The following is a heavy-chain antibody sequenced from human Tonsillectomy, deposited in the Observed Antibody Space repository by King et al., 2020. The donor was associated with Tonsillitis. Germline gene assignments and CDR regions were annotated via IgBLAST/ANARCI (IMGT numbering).Heavy chain of an antibody. CDR2: LYYSGST. D-gene: IGHD6-19*01. CDR1: GGSLSSHH. Sequence: MQLQESGPGLVKPSETLSLTCTVSGGSLSSHHWSWVRQSPGKGLEWIGYLYYSGSTKYNPSLKSRVTISVDTAKNQFSLKLASVTAADTAVYFCAGTRSSAFYYDFWGQGSLVTVSS. CDR3: AGTRSSAFYYDF. J-gene: IGHJ4*02. V-gene: IGHV4-59*11.